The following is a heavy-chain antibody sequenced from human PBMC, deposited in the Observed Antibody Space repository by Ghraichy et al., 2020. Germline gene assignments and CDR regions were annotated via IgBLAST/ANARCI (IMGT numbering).Heavy chain of an antibody. D-gene: IGHD6-13*01. CDR2: ISRGGST. CDR3: AKRIAAGCHFDY. Sequence: GGSLRLSCAASGFTFNNYAMSWVRQAPGEGLEWVSAISRGGSTYYADSVKGRFTISSDNSKNTLDLQMNSLRAEDTAVYYCAKRIAAGCHFDYWGQGILVTVSS. V-gene: IGHV3-23*01. CDR1: GFTFNNYA. J-gene: IGHJ4*02.